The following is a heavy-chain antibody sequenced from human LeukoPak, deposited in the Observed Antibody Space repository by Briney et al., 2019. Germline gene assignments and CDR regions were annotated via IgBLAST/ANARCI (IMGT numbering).Heavy chain of an antibody. D-gene: IGHD6-13*01. Sequence: SATLSLTCTVSGGSISSSSYYWGWIRQPPGKGLEWIGSIYYSGSTYYNPSLKSRVTISVDTSKNQFSLKLSSVTAADTAVYNSARRAAAVIDAFDIWGQGTMVTVSS. V-gene: IGHV4-39*01. CDR1: GGSISSSSYY. J-gene: IGHJ3*02. CDR2: IYYSGST. CDR3: ARRAAAVIDAFDI.